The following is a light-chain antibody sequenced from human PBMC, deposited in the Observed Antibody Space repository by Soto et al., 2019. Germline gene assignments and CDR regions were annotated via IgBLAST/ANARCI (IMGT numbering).Light chain of an antibody. Sequence: DIQMTQSPPSLSASVGDTVTITCRASQSISVHLNWYQQKPGKVPKLLLYAASNLQRGVPSRFSGSGSETDFALTISSLQPEDFATYYCQQSYITPYTFGQGTKLQIK. V-gene: IGKV1-39*01. CDR1: QSISVH. CDR2: AAS. CDR3: QQSYITPYT. J-gene: IGKJ2*01.